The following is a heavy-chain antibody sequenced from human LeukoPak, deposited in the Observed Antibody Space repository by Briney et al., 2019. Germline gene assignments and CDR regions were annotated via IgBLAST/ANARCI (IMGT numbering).Heavy chain of an antibody. V-gene: IGHV1-18*01. CDR1: GYTFTNYG. D-gene: IGHD6-13*01. J-gene: IGHJ3*02. CDR3: ARDQSVRLLQTSSTYFKHVFAI. Sequence: ASVKVSCKPSGYTFTNYGISWVRQAPGLGLEWMGWISAYNGNTNYAQKVQGRVTVTTDTSTSTAYMELRSLRFDDTAVYYCARDQSVRLLQTSSTYFKHVFAIWGQGSMVTVSS. CDR2: ISAYNGNT.